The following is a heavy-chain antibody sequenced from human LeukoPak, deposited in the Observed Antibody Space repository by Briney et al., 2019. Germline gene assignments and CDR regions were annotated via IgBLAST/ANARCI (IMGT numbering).Heavy chain of an antibody. V-gene: IGHV3-9*01. J-gene: IGHJ4*02. CDR2: ISWNSGSM. D-gene: IGHD6-19*01. Sequence: GRSLRLSCAASGFTFDDYAMHWVRQAPGKGLEWVSGISWNSGSMGYADSVKGRFTISRDNAKNSLYLQMNSLRAEDTALYYCAKGQWLAGFDYWGQGTLVTVSS. CDR3: AKGQWLAGFDY. CDR1: GFTFDDYA.